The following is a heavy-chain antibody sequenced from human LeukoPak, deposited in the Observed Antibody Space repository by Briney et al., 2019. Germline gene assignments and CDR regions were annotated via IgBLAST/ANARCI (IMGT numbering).Heavy chain of an antibody. CDR2: ISYDGSNK. J-gene: IGHJ4*02. CDR1: GFTFSSYA. D-gene: IGHD5-24*01. V-gene: IGHV3-30*01. Sequence: GSLRLSCAAAGFTFSSYATHWVRQASGKGLEWVAVISYDGSNKYYAASVKGRFTISRDNSKNTLYLQMNSLRAEDTAVYYCARDMLQSFDYWGQGTLVTVSP. CDR3: ARDMLQSFDY.